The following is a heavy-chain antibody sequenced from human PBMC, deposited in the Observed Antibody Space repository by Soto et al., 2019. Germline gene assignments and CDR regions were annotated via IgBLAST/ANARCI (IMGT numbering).Heavy chain of an antibody. CDR3: ARDHDFWSGYSYYYYGMDV. CDR1: GGTFSSYS. CDR2: IIPIFGTA. D-gene: IGHD3-3*01. V-gene: IGHV1-69*13. J-gene: IGHJ6*02. Sequence: SVKVSCKASGGTFSSYSISWVRRAPGQGLEWMGGIIPIFGTANYAQKFQGRVTITADESTSTAYMELSSLRSEDTAVYYCARDHDFWSGYSYYYYGMDVWGQGNTVTVSS.